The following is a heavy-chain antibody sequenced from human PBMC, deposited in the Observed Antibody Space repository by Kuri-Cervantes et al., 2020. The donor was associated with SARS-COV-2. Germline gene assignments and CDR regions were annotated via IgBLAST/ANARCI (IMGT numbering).Heavy chain of an antibody. CDR1: GGSISSGDYY. D-gene: IGHD3-3*01. Sequence: GSLRLSCTVSGGSISSGDYYWGWIRQPPGKGLEWIGSIYYSGSTYYNPSLKSRVTISVDTSKNQFSLKLSSVTAADTAVYYCARASTTIYGVLIMLFSSNAFAIWGQGTLVTVSS. CDR3: ARASTTIYGVLIMLFSSNAFAI. CDR2: IYYSGST. V-gene: IGHV4-39*07. J-gene: IGHJ3*02.